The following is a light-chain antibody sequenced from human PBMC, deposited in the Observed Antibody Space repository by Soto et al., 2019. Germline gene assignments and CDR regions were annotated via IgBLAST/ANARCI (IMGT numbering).Light chain of an antibody. V-gene: IGKV1-9*01. J-gene: IGKJ2*01. CDR1: QGISSY. Sequence: DIQLTQSPSFLSASVGNRVTITCRASQGISSYFAWYQQKPGTAPKLLVYGASILQSGVPSRFSGSGSGTEFTLTISSLQPEDFATYYCQQLSSYPYTFGQGTKLEIK. CDR2: GAS. CDR3: QQLSSYPYT.